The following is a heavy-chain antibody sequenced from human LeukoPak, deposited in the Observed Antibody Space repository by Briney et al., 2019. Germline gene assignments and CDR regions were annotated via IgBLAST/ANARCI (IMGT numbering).Heavy chain of an antibody. CDR3: ARSSRELGGYAPWELMPPFDY. CDR2: ISWNSGSI. Sequence: GRSLRLSCAASGFTFDDYAMHWVRQAPGKGLEWVSGISWNSGSIGYADSVKGRFTISRDNAKNSLYLQMNSLRAEDMALYYCARSSRELGGYAPWELMPPFDYWGQGTLVTASS. CDR1: GFTFDDYA. J-gene: IGHJ4*02. V-gene: IGHV3-9*03. D-gene: IGHD1-7*01.